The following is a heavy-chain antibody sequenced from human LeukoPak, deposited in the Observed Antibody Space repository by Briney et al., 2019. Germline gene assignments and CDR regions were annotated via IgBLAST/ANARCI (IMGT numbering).Heavy chain of an antibody. Sequence: ASVKVSCKASGYTFTSYGISWVRQAPGQGLEWMGWISAYNGNTNYAQKLQGRVTMTEDTSTDTAYMELSSLRSEDTAVYYCATVILYSSSFDYWGQGTLVTVSS. CDR1: GYTFTSYG. D-gene: IGHD6-13*01. J-gene: IGHJ4*02. V-gene: IGHV1-18*01. CDR2: ISAYNGNT. CDR3: ATVILYSSSFDY.